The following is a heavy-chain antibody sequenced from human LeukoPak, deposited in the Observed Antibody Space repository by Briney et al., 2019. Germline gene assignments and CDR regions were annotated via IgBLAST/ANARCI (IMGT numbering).Heavy chain of an antibody. J-gene: IGHJ5*01. CDR3: AKDRPNFHENSGHYYRRDGDS. CDR2: MCGTAGCT. Sequence: GGSLTLSCQASGFTFYMYAMSWVRQAPGKGLEWVASMCGTAGCTFYPDSVKGRFTISRDHSKNVLYLRMNSLTAEDTTIYYCAKDRPNFHENSGHYYRRDGDSWGQGTLVTVSS. CDR1: GFTFYMYA. D-gene: IGHD3-22*01. V-gene: IGHV3-23*01.